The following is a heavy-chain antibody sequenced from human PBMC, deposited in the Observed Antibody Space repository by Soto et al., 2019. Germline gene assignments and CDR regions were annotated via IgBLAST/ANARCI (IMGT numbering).Heavy chain of an antibody. J-gene: IGHJ4*02. Sequence: SETLSLTCTVSGGSISSYYWSWIRQPPGKGLEWIGYIYYSGSTNYNPSLKSRVTISVDTSKNQFSLKLSSVTAADTAVYYCARIYCSGGSCYFDYWGQGTLVTVSS. V-gene: IGHV4-59*08. CDR2: IYYSGST. CDR3: ARIYCSGGSCYFDY. D-gene: IGHD2-15*01. CDR1: GGSISSYY.